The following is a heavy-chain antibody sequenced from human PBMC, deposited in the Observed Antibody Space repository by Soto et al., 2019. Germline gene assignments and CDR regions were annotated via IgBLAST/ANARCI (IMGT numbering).Heavy chain of an antibody. CDR2: IDPGDSYS. CDR1: GYSFTSYW. J-gene: IGHJ6*02. CDR3: ARLKWCSGGTCLPYGMAV. D-gene: IGHD2-15*01. V-gene: IGHV5-10-1*01. Sequence: GESLKISCKGSGYSFTSYWITWVRQMPGKGLEWMGRIDPGDSYSNYSPSFQGHVTISADKSISTAYLQWSSLKASDTAMYYCARLKWCSGGTCLPYGMAVWGQGTSVTVSS.